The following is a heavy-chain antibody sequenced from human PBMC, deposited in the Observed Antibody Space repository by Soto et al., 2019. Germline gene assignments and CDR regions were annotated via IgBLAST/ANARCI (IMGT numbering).Heavy chain of an antibody. Sequence: PSETLSLTCTVSGGSISSYYWSWIRQPPGKGLEWIGYIYYSGSTNYNPSLKSRVTISVDTSKIQFSLILSSVTAADTAVYYCARGRGYSYGLDPWGQGTLVTVSS. CDR2: IYYSGST. V-gene: IGHV4-59*08. J-gene: IGHJ5*02. CDR3: ARGRGYSYGLDP. CDR1: GGSISSYY. D-gene: IGHD5-18*01.